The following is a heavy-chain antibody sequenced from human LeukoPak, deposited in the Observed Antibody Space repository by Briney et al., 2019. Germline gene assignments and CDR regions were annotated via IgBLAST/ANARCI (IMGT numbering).Heavy chain of an antibody. CDR1: GFTFSSYG. V-gene: IGHV3-30*02. Sequence: TGGSLRLSCAASGFTFSSYGMHWVRQAPGKGLEWVAFIRYDGSNKYYADSVKGRFTISRDNSKNTLYLQMNSLRAEDTAVYYCAKDYGSGSYYPYWGQGTLVTVSS. D-gene: IGHD3-10*01. J-gene: IGHJ4*02. CDR3: AKDYGSGSYYPY. CDR2: IRYDGSNK.